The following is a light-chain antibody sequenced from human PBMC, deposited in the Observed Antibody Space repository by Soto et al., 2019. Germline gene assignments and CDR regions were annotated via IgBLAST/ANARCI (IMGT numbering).Light chain of an antibody. CDR2: EDN. V-gene: IGLV6-57*01. CDR1: TGSIATNY. CDR3: QSYDVSRGV. Sequence: NFMLTQPPSVSESPGKTVILSCTRSTGSIATNYVQWYQQRPGSSPTTVIFEDNKRPSGVPDRFSGSIDRSSNSASLTISGLKTADEADYYCQSYDVSRGVFGGGTKLTVL. J-gene: IGLJ3*02.